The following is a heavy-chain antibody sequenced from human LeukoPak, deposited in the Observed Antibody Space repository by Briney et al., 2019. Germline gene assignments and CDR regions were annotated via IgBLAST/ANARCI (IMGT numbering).Heavy chain of an antibody. Sequence: SVKVSCKASGGTFSSYAISWVRQAPEQGLEWMGRIIPIFGIANYAQKFQGRVTITADKSTSTAYMELSSLRSEDTAVYYCARDRGDGYIWGRYFDYWGQGTLVTVSS. CDR3: ARDRGDGYIWGRYFDY. CDR2: IIPIFGIA. D-gene: IGHD5-24*01. CDR1: GGTFSSYA. V-gene: IGHV1-69*04. J-gene: IGHJ4*02.